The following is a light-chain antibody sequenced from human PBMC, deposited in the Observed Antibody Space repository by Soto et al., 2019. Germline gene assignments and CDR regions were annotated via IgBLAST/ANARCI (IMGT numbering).Light chain of an antibody. V-gene: IGKV3-15*01. J-gene: IGKJ1*01. Sequence: EIVMTQSPATLSVSPGDRATLSCRASQSVSSSYLAWYQQKPGQVPRLLIYGASTRATGLPVRFSGSGSGTEFTLTIGSLQSEDFAVYYWQQYNNWPKMFGQGTKVDI. CDR2: GAS. CDR3: QQYNNWPKM. CDR1: QSVSSSY.